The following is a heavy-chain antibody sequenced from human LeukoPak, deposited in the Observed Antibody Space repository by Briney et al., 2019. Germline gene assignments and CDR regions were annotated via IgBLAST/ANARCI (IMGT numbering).Heavy chain of an antibody. V-gene: IGHV1-18*01. CDR3: ARQGSSSWYVVY. J-gene: IGHJ4*02. CDR2: ISTYNGNT. Sequence: ASVKLPCKASGYTFINYGISWVRQAPGQGLEWMGWISTYNGNTNYAQKLQGRITMTTDTATNTAYMELRSRTADDTAVYYCARQGSSSWYVVYWVQGTLVSVSS. CDR1: GYTFINYG. D-gene: IGHD6-13*01.